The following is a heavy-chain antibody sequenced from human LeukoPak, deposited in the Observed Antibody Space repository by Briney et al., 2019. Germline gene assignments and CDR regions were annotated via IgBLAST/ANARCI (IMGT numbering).Heavy chain of an antibody. Sequence: ASVKVSCKVSGYTLTELSMHWVRQAPGKGLEWMGGFDPEDGETIYAQKFQGRVTKTEDTSTDTAYMELSSLRSEDTAVYYCATAPYSSGWYVFDYWGQGTLVTVSS. D-gene: IGHD6-19*01. CDR3: ATAPYSSGWYVFDY. CDR2: FDPEDGET. J-gene: IGHJ4*02. V-gene: IGHV1-24*01. CDR1: GYTLTELS.